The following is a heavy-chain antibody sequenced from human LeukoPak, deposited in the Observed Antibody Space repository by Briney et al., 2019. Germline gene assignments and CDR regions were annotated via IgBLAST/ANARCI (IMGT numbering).Heavy chain of an antibody. J-gene: IGHJ4*02. V-gene: IGHV3-30*18. CDR1: GFTFSSYG. Sequence: PGGSLRLSCAASGFTFSSYGMHWVRQAPGKGLEWVAVISYDGSNKYYADSVKGRFTISRDNSKNTLYLQMNSLRAEDTAVYYCAKDITNRGSSGYRGQGTLVTVSS. CDR2: ISYDGSNK. D-gene: IGHD6-6*01. CDR3: AKDITNRGSSGY.